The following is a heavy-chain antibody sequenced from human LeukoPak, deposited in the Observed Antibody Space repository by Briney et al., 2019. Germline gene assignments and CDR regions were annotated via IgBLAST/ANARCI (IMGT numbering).Heavy chain of an antibody. Sequence: GGSLRLSCAASGFTFSNYDMYWVRQAPGKGLEWVALISYDGNNRYYADSVRGRFTISRDNSKSTLYLQMNSLRTEDTAVYYCARSNDILTGAFDYWGQGTVVTVSS. CDR3: ARSNDILTGAFDY. V-gene: IGHV3-30-3*01. D-gene: IGHD3-9*01. CDR1: GFTFSNYD. J-gene: IGHJ4*02. CDR2: ISYDGNNR.